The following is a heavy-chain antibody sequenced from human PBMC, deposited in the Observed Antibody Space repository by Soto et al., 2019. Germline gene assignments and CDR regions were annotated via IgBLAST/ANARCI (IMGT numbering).Heavy chain of an antibody. V-gene: IGHV3-30*04. CDR1: GFTFSSYA. Sequence: GGSLRLSCAASGFTFSSYAMHWVRQAPGKGLEWVAVISYDGSNKYYADSVKGRFTISRDNSKNTLYLQMNSLRAEDTAVYYCARLILPQLDHVDYWGQGTLVTVSS. CDR2: ISYDGSNK. CDR3: ARLILPQLDHVDY. D-gene: IGHD2-2*01. J-gene: IGHJ4*02.